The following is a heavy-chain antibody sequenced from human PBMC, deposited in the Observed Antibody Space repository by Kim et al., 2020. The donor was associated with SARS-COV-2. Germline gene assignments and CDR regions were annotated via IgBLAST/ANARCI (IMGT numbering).Heavy chain of an antibody. J-gene: IGHJ3*02. D-gene: IGHD3-10*01. CDR3: AKDKFHTMVRGGLDAFDI. CDR2: IWYDGSNK. CDR1: GFTFSSYG. V-gene: IGHV3-33*06. Sequence: GGSLRLSCAASGFTFSSYGMHWVRQAPGKGLEWVAVIWYDGSNKYYADSVKGRFTISRDNSKNTLYLQMNSLRAEDTAVYYCAKDKFHTMVRGGLDAFDIWGQGAMVTVSS.